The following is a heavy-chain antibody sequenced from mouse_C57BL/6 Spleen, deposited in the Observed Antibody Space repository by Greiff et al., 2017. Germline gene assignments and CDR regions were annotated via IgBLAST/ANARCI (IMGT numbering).Heavy chain of an antibody. CDR1: GYTFTDYY. V-gene: IGHV1-19*01. CDR3: ARCYGNYGSYAMDY. J-gene: IGHJ4*01. D-gene: IGHD2-1*01. CDR2: IIPYNGGT. Sequence: EVQLQQSGPVLVKPGASVKMSCKASGYTFTDYYMNWVKQSHGKSLEWIGVIIPYNGGTSYHQKFKGKATLTFDKSSSTAYMELNSLTSEDSAVYYCARCYGNYGSYAMDYWGQGTSGTVSS.